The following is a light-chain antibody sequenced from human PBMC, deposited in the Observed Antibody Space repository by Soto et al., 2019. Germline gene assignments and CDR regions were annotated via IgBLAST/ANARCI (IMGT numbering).Light chain of an antibody. V-gene: IGKV4-1*01. CDR2: WAS. CDR1: QSVLYSSNNKNY. J-gene: IGKJ2*01. Sequence: IVMTQSPDSLAVSLGERATINCKSSQSVLYSSNNKNYVAWYQQRPGQPPKLLLYWASTRESGVPDRFSGSGSGTDFNLTIPSLQAEDVAVYYCQQYESTPPTFGQGTKLEIK. CDR3: QQYESTPPT.